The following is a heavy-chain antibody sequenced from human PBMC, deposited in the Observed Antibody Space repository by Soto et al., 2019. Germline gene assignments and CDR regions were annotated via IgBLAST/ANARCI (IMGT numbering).Heavy chain of an antibody. CDR1: GFTFSTYA. D-gene: IGHD4-17*01. CDR3: AKDRYGDYGGIDY. V-gene: IGHV3-23*01. Sequence: EVQLLESGGGLVQPGGSLRLSCAASGFTFSTYAMIWVRQAPGKGLEWVSVITGSGGSTYYADSVKGRFTISRDTSKNTLFLQMNSLRAEDTAVYYCAKDRYGDYGGIDYWGQGNMVTVSS. J-gene: IGHJ4*02. CDR2: ITGSGGST.